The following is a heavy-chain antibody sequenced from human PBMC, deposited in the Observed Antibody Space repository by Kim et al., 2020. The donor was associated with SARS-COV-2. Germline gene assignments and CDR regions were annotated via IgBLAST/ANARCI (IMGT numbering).Heavy chain of an antibody. CDR3: ASTVGQDWSPFGMDV. CDR1: GGSISSSSYY. CDR2: IYYSGST. D-gene: IGHD3-9*01. J-gene: IGHJ6*02. V-gene: IGHV4-39*01. Sequence: SETLSLTCTVSGGSISSSSYYWGWIRQPPGKGLEWIGSIYYSGSTYYNPSLKSRVTISVDTSKNQFSLKLSSVTAADTAVYYCASTVGQDWSPFGMDVWGQGTTVTVSS.